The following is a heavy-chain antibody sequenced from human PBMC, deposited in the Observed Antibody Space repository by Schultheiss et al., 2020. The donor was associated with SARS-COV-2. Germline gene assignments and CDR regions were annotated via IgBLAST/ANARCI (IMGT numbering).Heavy chain of an antibody. CDR1: GFTFSNYA. V-gene: IGHV3-23*01. Sequence: GGSLRLSCAASGFTFSNYAMSWVRQAPGKGLEWVSAISGGGGSTYYAASVKGRFTISRDNSKNTLNLQMSSLRAEDTAVYYCAKDRRDYDSSGYYYDNWFDPWGQGARVTVSS. CDR3: AKDRRDYDSSGYYYDNWFDP. CDR2: ISGGGGST. D-gene: IGHD3-22*01. J-gene: IGHJ5*02.